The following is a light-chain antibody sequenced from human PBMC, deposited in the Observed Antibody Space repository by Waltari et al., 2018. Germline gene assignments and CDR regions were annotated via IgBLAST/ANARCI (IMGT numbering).Light chain of an antibody. CDR3: LQHNSYPRT. J-gene: IGKJ1*01. CDR1: QDIRND. CDR2: ATT. V-gene: IGKV1-17*01. Sequence: DIQMTQSPSSLSASVGDIVTITCRASQDIRNDLGWYQQKLGRAPKRLISATTSLQSGVPSRFSGSGSGTEFTLTISSLRPEDFATYYCLQHNSYPRTFGQGTKVEIK.